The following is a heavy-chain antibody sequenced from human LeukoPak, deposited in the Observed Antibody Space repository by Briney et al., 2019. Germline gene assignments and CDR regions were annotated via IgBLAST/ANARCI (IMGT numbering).Heavy chain of an antibody. Sequence: PSETLSLTCTVSGGSIGSYYWSWIRQPPGKGLEWIGYIYYSGSTDYNPSLKSRVTISVDTSKNQFSLKLSSVTAADTAVYYCAREGVTKYYFDYWGQGTLVTVSS. CDR2: IYYSGST. D-gene: IGHD4-11*01. CDR3: AREGVTKYYFDY. J-gene: IGHJ4*02. V-gene: IGHV4-59*01. CDR1: GGSIGSYY.